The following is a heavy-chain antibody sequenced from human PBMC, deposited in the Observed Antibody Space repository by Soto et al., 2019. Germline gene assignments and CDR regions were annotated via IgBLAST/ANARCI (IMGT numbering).Heavy chain of an antibody. J-gene: IGHJ4*02. V-gene: IGHV4-38-2*02. CDR1: GYSISSGCF. D-gene: IGHD5-12*01. Sequence: PXETLSLTCSVSGYSISSGCFWGWIRQPPGKGLEWIANMYHDGNTHYNPSLKSRVTMSVDTSKNQFSLKPNSVTAAGTAVYYCARESYSGYHSYDYWGQGILVTVSS. CDR2: MYHDGNT. CDR3: ARESYSGYHSYDY.